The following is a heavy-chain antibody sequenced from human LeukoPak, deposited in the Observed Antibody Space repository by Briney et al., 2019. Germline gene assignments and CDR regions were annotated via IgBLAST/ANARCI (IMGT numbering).Heavy chain of an antibody. Sequence: SETLSLTCTVSGGSISSSSYYWGWIRQPPGKGLEWIGSIYYSGSTYYNPSLKSRVTISVDTSKNQFSLKLSSVTAADTAVYYCASVPHAYYYDSSGYYPPRDYYYGMDVWGQGTTVTVSS. V-gene: IGHV4-39*07. CDR3: ASVPHAYYYDSSGYYPPRDYYYGMDV. CDR2: IYYSGST. CDR1: GGSISSSSYY. J-gene: IGHJ6*02. D-gene: IGHD3-22*01.